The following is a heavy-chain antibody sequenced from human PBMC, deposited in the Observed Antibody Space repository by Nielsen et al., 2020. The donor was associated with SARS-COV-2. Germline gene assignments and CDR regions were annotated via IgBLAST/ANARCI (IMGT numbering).Heavy chain of an antibody. CDR2: ISSSGSTI. CDR1: GFTFSSYE. D-gene: IGHD1-20*01. Sequence: GGSLRLSCAASGFTFSSYEMNWVRQAPGKGLEWVSYISSSGSTIYYADSVKGRFTISRDNAKNTLYLQMNSLRAEDTAVYYCARVLRSPLTGYYYYGMDVWGQGTTVTVSS. CDR3: ARVLRSPLTGYYYYGMDV. V-gene: IGHV3-48*03. J-gene: IGHJ6*02.